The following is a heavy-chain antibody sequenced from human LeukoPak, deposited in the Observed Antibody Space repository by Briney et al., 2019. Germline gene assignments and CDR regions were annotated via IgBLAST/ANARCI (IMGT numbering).Heavy chain of an antibody. CDR1: GASISSYY. Sequence: KTSETLSLTCTVSGASISSYYWSWIRHPPGKGLEWIGYVYYSGSTNYNPSLKSRVSISVDTSKNQFSLYLSAVTAADTAVYYCAAFRQWLVILDYWGQGTLVTVSS. J-gene: IGHJ4*02. CDR2: VYYSGST. CDR3: AAFRQWLVILDY. D-gene: IGHD6-19*01. V-gene: IGHV4-59*08.